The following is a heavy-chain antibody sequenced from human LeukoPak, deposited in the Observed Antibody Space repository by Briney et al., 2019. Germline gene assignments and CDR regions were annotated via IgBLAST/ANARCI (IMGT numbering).Heavy chain of an antibody. CDR2: ISGDGGST. Sequence: PGGSLRLSCAASGFTFDDYAMHWVRQAPGKGLEWVSLISGDGGSTYYADSVKGRFTISRDNSKNSLYLQMNSLGTEDTALYYCAKDMEYYYDSSGYYFDYWGQGTLVTVSS. V-gene: IGHV3-43*02. CDR1: GFTFDDYA. J-gene: IGHJ4*02. CDR3: AKDMEYYYDSSGYYFDY. D-gene: IGHD3-22*01.